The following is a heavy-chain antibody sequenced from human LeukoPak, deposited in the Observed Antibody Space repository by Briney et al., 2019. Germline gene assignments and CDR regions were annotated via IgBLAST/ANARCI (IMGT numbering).Heavy chain of an antibody. CDR2: ISSSSSYI. J-gene: IGHJ4*02. Sequence: GGSLRLSCAASGFTFSSYSMNWVRQAPGKGLEWVSSISSSSSYIYYADSVKGRFTISRDNAKNSLYLQMNSLRVEDTAVYYCARDGGRGYAVDYWGQGTLVTVSS. V-gene: IGHV3-21*01. CDR1: GFTFSSYS. CDR3: ARDGGRGYAVDY. D-gene: IGHD5-12*01.